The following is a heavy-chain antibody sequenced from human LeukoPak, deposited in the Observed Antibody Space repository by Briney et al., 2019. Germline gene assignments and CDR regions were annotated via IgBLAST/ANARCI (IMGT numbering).Heavy chain of an antibody. CDR1: GFTFSSYA. Sequence: GGSLRLSCAASGFTFSSYAMTWVRQAPGKGLECVAAISGSGADTYYADSVKGRFTISRDNSKITVYLQMNSLRAEDTAVYYCAKPHYSGSGSYSREDYWGQGTLVTVSS. CDR2: ISGSGADT. V-gene: IGHV3-23*01. D-gene: IGHD3-10*01. J-gene: IGHJ4*02. CDR3: AKPHYSGSGSYSREDY.